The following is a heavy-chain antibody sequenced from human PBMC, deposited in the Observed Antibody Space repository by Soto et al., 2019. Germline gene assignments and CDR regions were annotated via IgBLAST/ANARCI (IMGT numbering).Heavy chain of an antibody. CDR2: IYYSGST. V-gene: IGHV4-59*01. CDR1: GGSISSYY. CDR3: ARASSNYAYYYGIDV. J-gene: IGHJ6*02. D-gene: IGHD4-4*01. Sequence: PSETLSLTCTVSGGSISSYYWSWIRQPPGKGLEWIGYIYYSGSTNYNPSLKSRVTISVDTSKNQFSLKPSSVNAADTAVYYCARASSNYAYYYGIDVWGQGTTVTVSS.